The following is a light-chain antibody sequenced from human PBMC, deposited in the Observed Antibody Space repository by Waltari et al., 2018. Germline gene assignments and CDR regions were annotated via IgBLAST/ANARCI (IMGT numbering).Light chain of an antibody. V-gene: IGLV2-14*03. J-gene: IGLJ2*01. CDR1: SSDVGGSNY. CDR3: SSYSRTSTLVV. CDR2: DVS. Sequence: QSALTQPASVSGSPGQSITFSCTGDSSDVGGSNYVSWYQQRPGKAPRLMIYDVSIRPSGVSNRFSGSKSGNTASLTISGLQAEDEADYYCSSYSRTSTLVVFGGGTKLAVL.